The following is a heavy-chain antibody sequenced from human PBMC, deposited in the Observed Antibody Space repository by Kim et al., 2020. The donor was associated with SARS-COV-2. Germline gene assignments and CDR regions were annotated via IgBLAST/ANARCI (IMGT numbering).Heavy chain of an antibody. Sequence: SEPLSLTCTVSGGSISSYYWNWIRQPPGQGLEWIGYIYYSGSTNYNPSLKSRVTISVDTSNNQFSLKLSSVSAADTAVYYCARGSLLGGTEDYKWFDPWG. D-gene: IGHD1-26*01. CDR3: ARGSLLGGTEDYKWFDP. CDR1: GGSISSYY. J-gene: IGHJ5*02. V-gene: IGHV4-59*01. CDR2: IYYSGST.